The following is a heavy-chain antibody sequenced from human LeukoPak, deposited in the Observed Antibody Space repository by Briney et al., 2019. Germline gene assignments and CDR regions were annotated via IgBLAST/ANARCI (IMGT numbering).Heavy chain of an antibody. J-gene: IGHJ4*02. CDR1: GFTFSSYW. V-gene: IGHV3-7*01. Sequence: GGSLRLSCAASGFTFSSYWMSWVRQAPGKGLEWVANIKKDGSEKYYVDSVKGRFTISRDNDENTLYLQMNSLRAEDTAVYYCARVPVAAAGQGIDYWGQGTLVTVSS. D-gene: IGHD6-13*01. CDR3: ARVPVAAAGQGIDY. CDR2: IKKDGSEK.